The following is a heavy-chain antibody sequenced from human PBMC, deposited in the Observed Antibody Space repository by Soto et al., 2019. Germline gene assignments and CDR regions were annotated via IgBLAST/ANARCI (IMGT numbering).Heavy chain of an antibody. CDR3: AKEYDDEDDAFDY. Sequence: PGGSFNLPCAASDFTFGNSHMQWVRQVTGKGLEWVSSIGKGGDTHYADSVKGRFTISRENAKNSLYLQMSSLRADDTAVYYCAKEYDDEDDAFDYWGQGP. CDR1: DFTFGNSH. J-gene: IGHJ4*02. V-gene: IGHV3-13*01. CDR2: IGKGGDT. D-gene: IGHD3-16*01.